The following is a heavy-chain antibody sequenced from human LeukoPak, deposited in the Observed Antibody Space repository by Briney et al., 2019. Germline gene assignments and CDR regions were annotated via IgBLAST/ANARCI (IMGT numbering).Heavy chain of an antibody. CDR1: GGPISSYY. CDR2: IYSSGST. J-gene: IGHJ6*03. V-gene: IGHV4-4*07. CDR3: ARGDSRYYYYYMDV. Sequence: ASETLSLTCTVSGGPISSYYWSWIRQPAGKGLEWIGRIYSSGSTNYNPSLKSRVTMSVDTSKNQFSLKLNSGTAADTAVYYCARGDSRYYYYYMDVWGKGTTVTVSS. D-gene: IGHD2-15*01.